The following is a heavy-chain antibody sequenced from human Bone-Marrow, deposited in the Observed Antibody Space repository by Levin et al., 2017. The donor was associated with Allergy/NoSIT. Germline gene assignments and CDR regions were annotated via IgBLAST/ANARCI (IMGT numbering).Heavy chain of an antibody. D-gene: IGHD2-8*02. J-gene: IGHJ4*02. CDR3: ARDGGVQVGGDY. Sequence: GGSLRLSCVASGFTVSSNYMRWVRQAPGKGLEWVSLIYSEGTTDYADSVKGRFTISRDESKNTLYLQMNSLRVEDTAVYYCARDGGVQVGGDYVGQGTLVTVSS. V-gene: IGHV3-66*01. CDR2: IYSEGTT. CDR1: GFTVSSNY.